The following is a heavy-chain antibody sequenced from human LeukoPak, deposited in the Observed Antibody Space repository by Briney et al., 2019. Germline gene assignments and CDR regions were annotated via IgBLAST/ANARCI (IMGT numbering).Heavy chain of an antibody. J-gene: IGHJ4*02. D-gene: IGHD3-3*01. CDR3: ARDLLPGRHCGVVPTTDY. Sequence: PSETLSLTCAVYGGSFSGYYWSWIRQPPGKGLAWIGEINHSGSTNYNPSLKSRVTISVDTSKNQFSLKLSSVTAADTAVYYCARDLLPGRHCGVVPTTDYWGQGTLVTVSS. CDR1: GGSFSGYY. V-gene: IGHV4-34*01. CDR2: INHSGST.